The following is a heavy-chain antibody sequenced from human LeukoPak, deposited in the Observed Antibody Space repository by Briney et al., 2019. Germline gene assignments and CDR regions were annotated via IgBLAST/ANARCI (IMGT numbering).Heavy chain of an antibody. Sequence: GGSLRLSCAASGFTFSSYGMHWVRQAPGKGLEWVAVIWYDGSNKYYADSVKGRFTISRDNSKNTLYLQMNSLRAEDTAVYYCARDRVPNTYYYGSGSDYRGQGTLVTVSS. CDR3: ARDRVPNTYYYGSGSDY. V-gene: IGHV3-33*01. D-gene: IGHD3-10*01. J-gene: IGHJ4*02. CDR2: IWYDGSNK. CDR1: GFTFSSYG.